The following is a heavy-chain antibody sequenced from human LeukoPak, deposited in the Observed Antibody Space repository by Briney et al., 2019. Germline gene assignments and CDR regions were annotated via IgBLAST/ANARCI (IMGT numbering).Heavy chain of an antibody. V-gene: IGHV4-31*03. Sequence: SQTLSLTCTVSGGSISSGGYSWSWIRQHPGKGLEWIGYIYYSGSTYYNPSLKSRVTISVDTSKNQFSLKLSSVTAADTAVYYCARARTYYYDSSGYCYFDYWGQGTLVTVSS. J-gene: IGHJ4*02. CDR1: GGSISSGGYS. CDR2: IYYSGST. D-gene: IGHD3-22*01. CDR3: ARARTYYYDSSGYCYFDY.